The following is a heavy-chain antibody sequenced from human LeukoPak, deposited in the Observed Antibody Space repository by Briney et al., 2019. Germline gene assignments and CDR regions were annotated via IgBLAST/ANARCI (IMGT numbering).Heavy chain of an antibody. J-gene: IGHJ4*02. Sequence: PSQTLSLTGTVSGGSISSGGYYWSWIRQRPGKGLEWIGYIYYSGSTYYNPSLKSRVTISVDTSKNQFSLKLSSVTAADTAVYYCARGDSSGYYLDYWGQGTLVTVSS. CDR2: IYYSGST. V-gene: IGHV4-31*03. D-gene: IGHD3-22*01. CDR1: GGSISSGGYY. CDR3: ARGDSSGYYLDY.